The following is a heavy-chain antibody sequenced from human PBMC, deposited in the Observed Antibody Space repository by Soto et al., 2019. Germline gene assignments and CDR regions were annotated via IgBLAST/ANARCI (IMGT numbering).Heavy chain of an antibody. J-gene: IGHJ4*02. CDR2: ISGSGDFT. CDR1: GFTFSSYA. Sequence: EVQLLESGGGLVQPGGSLRLSCAASGFTFSSYAMSWVRQAPGKGLEWVSVISGSGDFTFYADSVKGRFTISRDNSKNTLYLQMNTLRAEDTAVYYCAKPQNDILEYWGQGTLVTVSS. CDR3: AKPQNDILEY. D-gene: IGHD3-9*01. V-gene: IGHV3-23*01.